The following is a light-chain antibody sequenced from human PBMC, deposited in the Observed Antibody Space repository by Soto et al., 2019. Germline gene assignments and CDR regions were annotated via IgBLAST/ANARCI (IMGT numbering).Light chain of an antibody. CDR2: LGS. J-gene: IGKJ5*01. Sequence: DIVMTQSPLSLPVTPGEPASISCRSSQSVLHSNGYNYLDWYLQKPVQSPQLLIYLGSNRASGVPDRFSGSVSGTDFTLKISRVEAEDVGVYYCMQSLQIPPTCGQGTRLEIK. CDR1: QSVLHSNGYNY. CDR3: MQSLQIPPT. V-gene: IGKV2-28*01.